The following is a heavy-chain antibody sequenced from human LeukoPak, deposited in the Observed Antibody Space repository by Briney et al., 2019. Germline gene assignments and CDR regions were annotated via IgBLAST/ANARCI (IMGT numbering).Heavy chain of an antibody. CDR1: GFDLTTYA. V-gene: IGHV3-23*01. J-gene: IGHJ5*02. D-gene: IGHD6-13*01. Sequence: GGSLRLSCAASGFDLTTYAMTGVRQAPAKGLEWVSSIRIGGGGTYYADSVKGRFTISRDNSENTLHLQMNNLRVEDTASYFRPNCMVLGQRWCNWFDPWGQGTLVTVSS. CDR2: IRIGGGGT. CDR3: PNCMVLGQRWCNWFDP.